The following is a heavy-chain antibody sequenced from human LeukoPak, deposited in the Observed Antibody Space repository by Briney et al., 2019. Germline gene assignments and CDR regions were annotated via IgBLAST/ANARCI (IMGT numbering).Heavy chain of an antibody. J-gene: IGHJ4*02. CDR3: AKRNTMVRGGPCFDY. CDR2: IFGNGDTT. D-gene: IGHD3-10*01. CDR1: GFSFSSYA. Sequence: GGSLRLSCAASGFSFSSYAMNWVRQAPGKGLEWVSIIFGNGDTTYYADSVKGRFSVSRDNSKDTLYLQMNDLRPDDTAIYYCAKRNTMVRGGPCFDYWGQGLLVTVSS. V-gene: IGHV3-23*01.